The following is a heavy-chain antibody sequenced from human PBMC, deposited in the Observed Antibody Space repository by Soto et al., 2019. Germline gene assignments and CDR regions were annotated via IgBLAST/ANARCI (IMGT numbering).Heavy chain of an antibody. J-gene: IGHJ6*02. CDR1: GFTFSSYA. CDR3: ASEYSGSLHRFDSYYYYGMDV. Sequence: EVQLLESGGGVVQPGGSLRLSCAASGFTFSSYAMSWVRQAPGKGLEWVSAISGSGGSTYYADSVKGRFTISRDNANNTLSLRITSRCAGDTAVYYCASEYSGSLHRFDSYYYYGMDVWGLGSTVTVSS. D-gene: IGHD6-6*01. CDR2: ISGSGGST. V-gene: IGHV3-23*01.